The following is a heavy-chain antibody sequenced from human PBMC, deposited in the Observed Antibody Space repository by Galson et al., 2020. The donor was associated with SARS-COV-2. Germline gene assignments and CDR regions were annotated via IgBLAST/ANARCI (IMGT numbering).Heavy chain of an antibody. CDR2: IYYSGST. J-gene: IGHJ5*02. Sequence: SETPSLTCTVSGGSISSYYWSWIRPPPGKGLAWIGYIYYSGSTNYNPPLKSRVTISVDTSKNQFSLKLSSGTAADTAVYYCARGFDPWGQGTLVTVSA. V-gene: IGHV4-59*01. CDR1: GGSISSYY. CDR3: ARGFDP.